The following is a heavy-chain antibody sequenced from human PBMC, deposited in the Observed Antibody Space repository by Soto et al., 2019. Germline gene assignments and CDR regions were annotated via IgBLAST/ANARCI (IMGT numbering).Heavy chain of an antibody. Sequence: GGSLRLSCAASGFTFSSYAMSWVRQAPGKGLEWVSAISGSGGSTYYADSVKGRFTISRDNSKNTLYLQMNSLRAEDTAVYYCAKGYFYSSNPYYFDYWGQGTLVTVSS. CDR2: ISGSGGST. D-gene: IGHD6-13*01. CDR1: GFTFSSYA. CDR3: AKGYFYSSNPYYFDY. V-gene: IGHV3-23*01. J-gene: IGHJ4*02.